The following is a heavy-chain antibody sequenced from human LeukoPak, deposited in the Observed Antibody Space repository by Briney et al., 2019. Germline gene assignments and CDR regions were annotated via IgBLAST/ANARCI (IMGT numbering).Heavy chain of an antibody. D-gene: IGHD6-13*01. CDR1: GGSISSSSYY. V-gene: IGHV4-39*07. CDR2: IYCSGST. CDR3: ARGAWKQLVRDFDY. J-gene: IGHJ4*02. Sequence: SETLSLTCTVSGGSISSSSYYWGWIRQPPGKGLEWIGSIYCSGSTYYNPSLKSRVTISVDRSKNQFSLKLSSVTAADTAVYYCARGAWKQLVRDFDYWGQGTLVTVSS.